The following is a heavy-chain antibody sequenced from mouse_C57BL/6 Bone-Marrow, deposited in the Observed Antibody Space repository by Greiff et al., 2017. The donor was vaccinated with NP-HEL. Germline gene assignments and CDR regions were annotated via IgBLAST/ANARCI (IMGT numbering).Heavy chain of an antibody. V-gene: IGHV1-76*01. D-gene: IGHD1-1*01. J-gene: IGHJ2*01. CDR1: GYTFTDYY. Sequence: QVQLQQSGAELVRPGASVKLSCKASGYTFTDYYINWVKQRPGQGLEWIARIYPGSGNTYYNEKFKGKATLTAEKSSSTAYMQLSSLTSEDSAVYFCARGDLLLRYWGQGTTLTVSS. CDR2: IYPGSGNT. CDR3: ARGDLLLRY.